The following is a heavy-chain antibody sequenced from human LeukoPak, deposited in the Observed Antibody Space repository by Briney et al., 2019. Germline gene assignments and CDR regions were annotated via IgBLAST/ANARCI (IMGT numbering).Heavy chain of an antibody. CDR2: IYNSGST. CDR3: ARGRDDDVWGSYPTCFDA. D-gene: IGHD3-16*01. Sequence: PSQTLSLTCTVSGGSISSGTYYWTWIRQPAGKKLDWIGRIYNSGSTSYNPSLQSQVTLSMDTSKNQFSLKLSSVTAADTAVYYCARGRDDDVWGSYPTCFDAWGQGTLVTVSS. V-gene: IGHV4-61*02. J-gene: IGHJ5*02. CDR1: GGSISSGTYY.